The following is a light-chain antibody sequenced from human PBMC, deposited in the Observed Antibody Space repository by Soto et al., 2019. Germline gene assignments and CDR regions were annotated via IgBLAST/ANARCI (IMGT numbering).Light chain of an antibody. CDR2: AAS. CDR1: QSISSY. V-gene: IGKV1-39*01. J-gene: IGKJ1*01. CDR3: QQSYSTPVT. Sequence: DTQMTQSPSSLSASVGDRATITCRASQSISSYLNWYQQKPGKAPKLLIYAASSLQSGVPSRFSGSGSGTDFTLTISSLQPEDFATYYCQQSYSTPVTFGQGTKVDIK.